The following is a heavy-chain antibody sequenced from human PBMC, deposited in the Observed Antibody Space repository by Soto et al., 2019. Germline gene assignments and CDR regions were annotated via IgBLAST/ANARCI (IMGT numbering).Heavy chain of an antibody. CDR1: GYTFTSYG. CDR3: ARVLPPFDP. V-gene: IGHV1-18*01. J-gene: IGHJ5*02. Sequence: QVQLVQSGAEVKKPGASVKVSCKASGYTFTSYGISWVRQAPGQGLEWMGWISAHNGNTNYAQKPQXXXTXXTDTSTSTAYMELRSLKSDDTAVYYCARVLPPFDPWGQGTLVTVSS. CDR2: ISAHNGNT.